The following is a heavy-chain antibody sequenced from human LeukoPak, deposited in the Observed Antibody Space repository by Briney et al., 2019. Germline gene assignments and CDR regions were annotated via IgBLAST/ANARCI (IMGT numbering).Heavy chain of an antibody. Sequence: GGSLRLSCTVSGFTVSSNSMSWVRQAPGKGLEWVSFIYSDNTHYSDSVKGRFTISRDNSKNTLYLQMNSLRAEDTAVYYCVLQDYYDSSGYPNQPHLDYWGQGTLVTVSS. CDR2: IYSDNT. D-gene: IGHD3-22*01. CDR1: GFTVSSNS. V-gene: IGHV3-53*01. J-gene: IGHJ4*02. CDR3: VLQDYYDSSGYPNQPHLDY.